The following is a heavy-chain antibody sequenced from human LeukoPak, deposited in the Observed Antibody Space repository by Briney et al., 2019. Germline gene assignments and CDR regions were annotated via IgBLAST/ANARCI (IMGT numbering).Heavy chain of an antibody. D-gene: IGHD2-15*01. CDR2: INHSGST. CDR1: GGSFSGYY. CDR3: ARGPVYWWSQVVAATQAFDI. J-gene: IGHJ3*02. V-gene: IGHV4-34*01. Sequence: KPSETLSLTCAVYGGSFSGYYWSWIRQPPGKGLEWIGEINHSGSTNYNPSLKSRVTISVDTSKNQFSLKLSSVTAADTAVYYCARGPVYWWSQVVAATQAFDIWGQGTMVTVSS.